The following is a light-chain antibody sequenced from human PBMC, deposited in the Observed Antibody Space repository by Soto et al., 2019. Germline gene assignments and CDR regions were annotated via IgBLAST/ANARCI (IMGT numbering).Light chain of an antibody. CDR1: QSVSSY. V-gene: IGKV3-11*01. Sequence: DIVLAQRPTTKSLSPGERATLSCRASQSVSSYLAWYQQKPGQAPRLLIYDASNRATGIPARFSGSGSGTDFTLTISSLEPEDFAVYYCQQRSNWPLSITFGQGTRLEIK. CDR2: DAS. CDR3: QQRSNWPLSIT. J-gene: IGKJ5*01.